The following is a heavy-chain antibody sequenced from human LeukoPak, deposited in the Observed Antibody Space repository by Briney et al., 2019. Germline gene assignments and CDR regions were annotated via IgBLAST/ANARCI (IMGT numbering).Heavy chain of an antibody. V-gene: IGHV1-2*04. CDR1: GYTFTGYY. J-gene: IGHJ4*02. D-gene: IGHD3-10*01. Sequence: GASVKVSCKASGYTFTGYYMHWVRQAPGQGLEWMGWINPNSGGTNYAQKFQGWVTMTRGTSTSTVYMELSSLRSEDTAVYYCARDHRTLLWFGELLDWGQGTLVTVSS. CDR2: INPNSGGT. CDR3: ARDHRTLLWFGELLD.